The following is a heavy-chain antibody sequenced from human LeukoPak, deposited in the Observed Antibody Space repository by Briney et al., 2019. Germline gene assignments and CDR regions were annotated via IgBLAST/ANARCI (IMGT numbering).Heavy chain of an antibody. CDR2: LVVGSGDT. CDR3: AAELQVGQTYFPH. V-gene: IGHV1-58*01. D-gene: IGHD2-8*02. J-gene: IGHJ1*01. CDR1: GFTFSNSV. Sequence: VKPSCKASGFTFSNSVLHWVRQSRGQRLEWIGWLVVGSGDTNYAQDVRGRVTVTRDMPTSTVYMELPSLRSEDTAVYYCAAELQVGQTYFPHWGQGTLVTVSS.